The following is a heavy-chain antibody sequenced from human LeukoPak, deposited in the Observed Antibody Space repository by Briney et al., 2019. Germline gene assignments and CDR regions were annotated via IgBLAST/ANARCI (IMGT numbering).Heavy chain of an antibody. CDR2: IQPVDSDT. CDR3: ARLGQLLSSAADY. J-gene: IGHJ4*02. V-gene: IGHV5-51*01. D-gene: IGHD3-16*01. Sequence: GEALEIYFQGPGYRFTRYWIGWVRQTPGKGREWMGCIQPVDSDTRYSPSSQGQVTISADKSIRTAHLQWSSWDAPDTARYCVARLGQLLSSAADYWGQGTLVTVSS. CDR1: GYRFTRYW.